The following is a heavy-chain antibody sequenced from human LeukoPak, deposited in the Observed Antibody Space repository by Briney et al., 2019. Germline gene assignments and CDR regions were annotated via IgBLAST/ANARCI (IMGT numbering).Heavy chain of an antibody. CDR1: GDSISSSTYY. V-gene: IGHV4-39*07. CDR2: LYYSGST. D-gene: IGHD5-12*01. J-gene: IGHJ4*02. Sequence: SETLSLTCTVSGDSISSSTYYWGWIRQPPGKGLEWIGSLYYSGSTIYNPSLKSRVTISVDTSKNQFSLDLSSVTAADTALYYCARSAWTYDYWGQGILVTVSS. CDR3: ARSAWTYDY.